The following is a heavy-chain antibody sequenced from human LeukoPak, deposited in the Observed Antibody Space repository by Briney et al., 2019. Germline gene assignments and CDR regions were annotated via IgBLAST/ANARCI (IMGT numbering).Heavy chain of an antibody. Sequence: ASVKVSCKAPGYTFTSYYMHWVRQAPGQGLEWMGIINPSGGSTSYAQKFQGRVTMTRDTSTSTVYMELSSLRSEDTAVYYCARDHRSYYDSSGYSTFDYWGQGTLVTVSS. D-gene: IGHD3-22*01. CDR1: GYTFTSYY. CDR3: ARDHRSYYDSSGYSTFDY. CDR2: INPSGGST. V-gene: IGHV1-46*01. J-gene: IGHJ4*02.